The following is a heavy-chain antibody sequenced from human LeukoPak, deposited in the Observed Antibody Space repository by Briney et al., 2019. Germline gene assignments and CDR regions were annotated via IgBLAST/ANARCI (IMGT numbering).Heavy chain of an antibody. Sequence: GGSLRLSCLASGFSLSTFTMNWVRQGPGKGLEWVSLISTSGSFTRYTESIKGRFTISRDNAKNSLYLQMNNLRVEDTGVYYCARLYCSSTSCCNDYWGQGTLVTVSS. D-gene: IGHD2-2*01. V-gene: IGHV3-21*01. CDR1: GFSLSTFT. CDR2: ISTSGSFT. CDR3: ARLYCSSTSCCNDY. J-gene: IGHJ4*02.